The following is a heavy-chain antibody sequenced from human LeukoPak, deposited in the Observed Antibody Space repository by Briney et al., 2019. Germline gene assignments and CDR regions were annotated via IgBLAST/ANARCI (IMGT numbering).Heavy chain of an antibody. CDR3: ARGYSSGWYWFDP. Sequence: GGSLTLSCAASGFTLSSNYMSWVRQAPGKGLEWVSVIYSGGSTYADSVKGRFTISRDNSKNTLYLQMNSLRAEDTAVYYCARGYSSGWYWFDPWGQGTLVTVSS. J-gene: IGHJ5*02. CDR1: GFTLSSNY. CDR2: IYSGGST. V-gene: IGHV3-53*01. D-gene: IGHD6-19*01.